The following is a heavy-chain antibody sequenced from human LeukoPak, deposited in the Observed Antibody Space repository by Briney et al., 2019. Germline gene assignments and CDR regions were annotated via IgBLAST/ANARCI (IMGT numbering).Heavy chain of an antibody. J-gene: IGHJ4*02. Sequence: SETLSLTCTVSGYSISSGYYWGWIRQPPGKGLEWTGSIDHSGSTYYNPSLKSRVTISVATSKNQFSLKLTSVTAADTAIYYCTKGRGIWGQGTLVTVSS. CDR3: TKGRGI. CDR2: IDHSGST. V-gene: IGHV4-38-2*02. D-gene: IGHD3-10*01. CDR1: GYSISSGYY.